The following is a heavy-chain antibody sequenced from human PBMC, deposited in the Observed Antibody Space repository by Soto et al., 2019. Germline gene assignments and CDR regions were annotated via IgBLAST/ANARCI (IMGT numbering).Heavy chain of an antibody. J-gene: IGHJ4*02. CDR1: GGSFSGYY. D-gene: IGHD4-17*01. V-gene: IGHV4-34*01. Sequence: QVQLQQWGAGLLKPSETLSLTCAVYGGSFSGYYWSWLRQPPGRGLEWIGEINHSGSSNYNPSLKSRVTMSVDTSKNQFSLKLSSVTAADTAVYYCARGNQAPYGDYEYWGQGALVTVSS. CDR2: INHSGSS. CDR3: ARGNQAPYGDYEY.